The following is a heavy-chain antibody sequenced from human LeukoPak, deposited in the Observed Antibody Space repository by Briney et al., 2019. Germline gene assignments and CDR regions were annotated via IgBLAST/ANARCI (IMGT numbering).Heavy chain of an antibody. CDR2: FDPEDGET. Sequence: ASVKVSCKVSGYTRTELSMHWVRQAPGKGLEWMGGFDPEDGETIYAQKFQGRVTMTEDTSTDTAYMELSSLRSEDTAVYYCATGGYYGSGSYVAAFDIWGQGTMVTVSS. V-gene: IGHV1-24*01. CDR1: GYTRTELS. J-gene: IGHJ3*02. D-gene: IGHD3-10*01. CDR3: ATGGYYGSGSYVAAFDI.